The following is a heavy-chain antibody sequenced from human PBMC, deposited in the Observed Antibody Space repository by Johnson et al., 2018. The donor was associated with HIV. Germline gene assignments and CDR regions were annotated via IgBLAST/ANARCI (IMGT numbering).Heavy chain of an antibody. CDR2: ISSRCSTI. CDR1: GFTFSDYY. CDR3: ARESGGQYDAFDI. J-gene: IGHJ3*02. D-gene: IGHD3-16*01. V-gene: IGHV3-11*04. Sequence: QVQLVESGGGLVKPGGSLRLSCAASGFTFSDYYMSWILQAPGTGLEWVSYISSRCSTIYYAAYLKGRFTISRDNAKNSLYLQMNSLRAEDTAVYYCARESGGQYDAFDIWGQGTMVTVSS.